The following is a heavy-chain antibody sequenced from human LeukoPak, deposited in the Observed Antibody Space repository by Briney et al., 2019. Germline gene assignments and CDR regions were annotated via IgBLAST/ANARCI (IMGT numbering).Heavy chain of an antibody. V-gene: IGHV4-34*01. J-gene: IGHJ5*02. CDR3: ARDRRSRNWFDP. CDR1: GGSFSGYY. Sequence: SETQSLTCAVYGGSFSGYYWSWIRQPPGKGLEWSGEINHSGSTNYNPSLKSRVTISVDTSKNQFSLKLSSVTAADTAVYYCARDRRSRNWFDPWGQGILVTVSS. D-gene: IGHD1-26*01. CDR2: INHSGST.